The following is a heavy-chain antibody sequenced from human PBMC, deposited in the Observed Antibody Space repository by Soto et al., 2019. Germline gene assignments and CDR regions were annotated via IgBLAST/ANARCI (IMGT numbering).Heavy chain of an antibody. J-gene: IGHJ3*02. D-gene: IGHD2-15*01. CDR3: AKAGVVAAINI. Sequence: PGGSLRLSCAASGFTFSSYGMHWVRQAPGKGLEWVAVISYDGSNKYYAGSVKGRFTISRDNSKNTLYLQMNSLRAEDTAVYYCAKAGVVAAINIWGQGTMVTGS. CDR1: GFTFSSYG. V-gene: IGHV3-30*18. CDR2: ISYDGSNK.